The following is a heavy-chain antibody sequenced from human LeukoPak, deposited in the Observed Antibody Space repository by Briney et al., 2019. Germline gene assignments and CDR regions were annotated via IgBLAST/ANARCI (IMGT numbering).Heavy chain of an antibody. J-gene: IGHJ4*02. CDR1: GFNVSNNY. Sequence: GGSLRLSCAASGFNVSNNYMNWVRQAPGKGLEWVSVIYSGGSTYYADSVKGRFTISRDNPKNTLYLQMNSLRAEDTAVYYCARIRGGWYIDYWGQGILVTVSS. CDR3: ARIRGGWYIDY. CDR2: IYSGGST. D-gene: IGHD3-10*01. V-gene: IGHV3-53*01.